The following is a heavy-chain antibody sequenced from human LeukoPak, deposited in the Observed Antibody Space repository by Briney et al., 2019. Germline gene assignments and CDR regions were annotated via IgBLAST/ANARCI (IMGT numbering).Heavy chain of an antibody. V-gene: IGHV3-30*19. J-gene: IGHJ4*02. Sequence: PGGSLRLSCAASGFTFSSYGMHWVRQAPGKGLEWVAFISYDGNNKYYADSVKGRFTVSRDNSKNALYLQMNSLRAEDTAVYYCAKVTIQLLAYFFDYWGQGTLVTVSS. CDR2: ISYDGNNK. CDR3: AKVTIQLLAYFFDY. CDR1: GFTFSSYG. D-gene: IGHD1-7*01.